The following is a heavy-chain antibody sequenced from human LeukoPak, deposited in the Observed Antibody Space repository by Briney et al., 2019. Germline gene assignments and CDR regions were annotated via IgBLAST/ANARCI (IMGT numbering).Heavy chain of an antibody. CDR3: ARARRGMYSSSLPVTN. CDR1: GGSFSGYY. CDR2: INHSGST. J-gene: IGHJ4*02. Sequence: SETLSLTCAVYGGSFSGYYWSWIRQPPGKGLEWIGEINHSGSTNYNPSLKSRVTISVDTSKNQFSLKLSSVTAADTAVYYCARARRGMYSSSLPVTNWGQGTLVTVSS. V-gene: IGHV4-34*01. D-gene: IGHD6-6*01.